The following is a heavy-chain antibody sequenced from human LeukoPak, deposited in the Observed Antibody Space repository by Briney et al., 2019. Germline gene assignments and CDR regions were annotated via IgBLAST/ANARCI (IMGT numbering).Heavy chain of an antibody. Sequence: PGGSLRLSCAASGFTVSSNYMSWVRQAPGKGLEWVSVIYSGGSTYYADSVKGRFTISRHNSKNTLYLQMNSLRAEDTAVYYCARASVGCSSTSCYPLLGYWGQGTLVTVSS. J-gene: IGHJ4*02. V-gene: IGHV3-53*04. CDR3: ARASVGCSSTSCYPLLGY. D-gene: IGHD2-2*01. CDR1: GFTVSSNY. CDR2: IYSGGST.